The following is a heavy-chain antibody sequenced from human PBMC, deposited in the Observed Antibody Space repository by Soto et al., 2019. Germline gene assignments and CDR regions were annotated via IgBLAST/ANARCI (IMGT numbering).Heavy chain of an antibody. Sequence: ASVKVSCKASGYTFIRYGITWVRQAPGQGLEWMGWISGYNDYTNYAQKLQGRVTMTADTSTRTVYMELRSLTSDDTGVYYCARGGYYDNDWEKLSYYGLDVWGQGTTVTVSS. J-gene: IGHJ6*02. D-gene: IGHD3-22*01. V-gene: IGHV1-18*01. CDR2: ISGYNDYT. CDR3: ARGGYYDNDWEKLSYYGLDV. CDR1: GYTFIRYG.